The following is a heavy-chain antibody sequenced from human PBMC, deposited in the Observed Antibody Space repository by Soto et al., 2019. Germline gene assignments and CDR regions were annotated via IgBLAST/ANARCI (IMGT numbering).Heavy chain of an antibody. D-gene: IGHD3-9*01. CDR1: GYIFTSYW. J-gene: IGHJ3*02. Sequence: GESLKISCKGSGYIFTSYWIGWVRQMPGRGLEWMGIIYPGDSDTTYSPSFQGQVTISAEKSISTAYLQWSSLRASDTAMYYCARIYDILTGYSRGAFVIWGQGTMVTVSS. CDR3: ARIYDILTGYSRGAFVI. V-gene: IGHV5-51*01. CDR2: IYPGDSDT.